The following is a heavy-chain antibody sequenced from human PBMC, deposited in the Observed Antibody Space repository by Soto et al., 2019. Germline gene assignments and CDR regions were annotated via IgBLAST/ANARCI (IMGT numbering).Heavy chain of an antibody. CDR3: AREPGISWLGGYYYGMDV. J-gene: IGHJ6*02. CDR2: ISAYNGNT. V-gene: IGHV1-18*04. Sequence: ASVKVSCKASGYTFTSYGISWVRQAPGQGLEWMGWISAYNGNTNYAQKLQGRVTMTTDTSTRTAYMELRSLRSDDPAVYYCAREPGISWLGGYYYGMDVWGQGTTVTVSS. CDR1: GYTFTSYG. D-gene: IGHD6-19*01.